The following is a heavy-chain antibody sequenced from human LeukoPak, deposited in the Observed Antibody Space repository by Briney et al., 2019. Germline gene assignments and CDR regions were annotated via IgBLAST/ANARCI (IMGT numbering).Heavy chain of an antibody. Sequence: GESLKISCKGFGYSFTNYWIGWVRQMPGKGLEWMGIIYPTDSDTRYSPSFQGQVTISADKSISTAYLQWSSLKASDTAMYYCARRYSSSWVGFNWFDPWGQGTLVTVSS. CDR1: GYSFTNYW. CDR2: IYPTDSDT. D-gene: IGHD6-6*01. V-gene: IGHV5-51*01. J-gene: IGHJ5*02. CDR3: ARRYSSSWVGFNWFDP.